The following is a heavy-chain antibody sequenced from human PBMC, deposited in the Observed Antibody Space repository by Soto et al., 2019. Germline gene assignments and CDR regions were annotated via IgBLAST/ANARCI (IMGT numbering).Heavy chain of an antibody. J-gene: IGHJ4*02. CDR2: IYPNSGDT. D-gene: IGHD6-19*01. V-gene: IGHV1-2*02. CDR1: GYSFTGYY. Sequence: ASVKVSCKASGYSFTGYYIHWLRQAPGQGLEWMGWIYPNSGDTKSAQKFQGRLTLTRDTSITTAYMELSNLRSDDTAIYYCASLQTSGWYGVHWGQGTLVTVSS. CDR3: ASLQTSGWYGVH.